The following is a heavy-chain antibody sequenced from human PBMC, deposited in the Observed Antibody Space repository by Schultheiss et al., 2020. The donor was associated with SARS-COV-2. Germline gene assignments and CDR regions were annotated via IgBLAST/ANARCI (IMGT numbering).Heavy chain of an antibody. CDR1: GGSISSYY. CDR3: ARGGSSSSVNYYYYGMDV. D-gene: IGHD6-6*01. CDR2: IYYSGTT. J-gene: IGHJ6*04. Sequence: SETLSLTCTVSGGSISSYYWSWIRQPPGKGLEWIGYIYYSGTTNYNPSLKSRVTISVDTSKNQFSLKLSSVTAADTAVYYCARGGSSSSVNYYYYGMDVWGKGTTVTVSS. V-gene: IGHV4-59*01.